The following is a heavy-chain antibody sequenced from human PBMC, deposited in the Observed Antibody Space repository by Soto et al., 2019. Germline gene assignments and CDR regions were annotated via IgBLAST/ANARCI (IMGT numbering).Heavy chain of an antibody. J-gene: IGHJ3*02. CDR2: IYPGDSDT. Sequence: GESLKISCKGSGYSFTSYWIGWVRQMPGKGLEWMGIIYPGDSDTRYSPSFQGQVTISADKSISTAYLQWSSLKASDTAMYYCARHRTMIVVGDAFDIWGQGTMVTVSS. CDR1: GYSFTSYW. CDR3: ARHRTMIVVGDAFDI. D-gene: IGHD3-22*01. V-gene: IGHV5-51*01.